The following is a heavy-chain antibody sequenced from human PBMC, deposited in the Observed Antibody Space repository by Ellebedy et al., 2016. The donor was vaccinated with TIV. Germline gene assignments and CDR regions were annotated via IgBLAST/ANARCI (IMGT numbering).Heavy chain of an antibody. D-gene: IGHD4-17*01. CDR2: ISGSGGST. CDR3: ARIHGDYRTIDY. Sequence: GESLKISCAASGFTFSSYAMSWVRQAPGKGLEWVSAISGSGGSTYYADSVKGRFTISRDNSKNTLYLQMNSLRAEDTAVYYCARIHGDYRTIDYWGQGTLVTVSS. V-gene: IGHV3-23*01. J-gene: IGHJ4*02. CDR1: GFTFSSYA.